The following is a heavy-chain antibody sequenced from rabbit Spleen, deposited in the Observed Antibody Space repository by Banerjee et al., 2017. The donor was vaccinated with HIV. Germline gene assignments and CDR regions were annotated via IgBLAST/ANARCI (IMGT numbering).Heavy chain of an antibody. D-gene: IGHD4-2*01. V-gene: IGHV1S40*01. J-gene: IGHJ4*01. CDR2: IEGGSSAFS. CDR3: ARGAGSNVYPFYFNL. Sequence: QSLEESGGGLVKPEGSLTLTCTASGFSFSSSDYMCWVRQAPGKGLEWIACIEGGSSAFSYFASWAKGRSTISKTSSTTVTLQMTSLTAADTATYFCARGAGSNVYPFYFNLWGQGTLVTVS. CDR1: GFSFSSSDY.